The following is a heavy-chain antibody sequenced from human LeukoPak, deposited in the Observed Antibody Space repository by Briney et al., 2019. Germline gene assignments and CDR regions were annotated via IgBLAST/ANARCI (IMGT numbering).Heavy chain of an antibody. CDR2: IWYDGSNK. Sequence: GGSLRLSCAASGFTFSSYGMHWVRQAPGKGLEWVALIWYDGSNKYYADSVKGRLTISRDNSKNTLYLQMNSLRAEDTAIYYCAREGPRGNSQFDYWGQGTLVTVSS. V-gene: IGHV3-33*01. CDR1: GFTFSSYG. CDR3: AREGPRGNSQFDY. J-gene: IGHJ4*02. D-gene: IGHD2/OR15-2a*01.